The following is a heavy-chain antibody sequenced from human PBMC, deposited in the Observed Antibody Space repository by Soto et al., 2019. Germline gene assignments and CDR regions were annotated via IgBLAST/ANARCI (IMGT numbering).Heavy chain of an antibody. CDR2: INPSGGST. V-gene: IGHV1-46*01. Sequence: ASVKVSCKASGYTFTSYYMQWVRQAPGQGLEWMGIINPSGGSTSYAQKFQGRVTMTRDTSTSTVYMELSSLRSEDTAVYYCARGGVVVAATSAAGFDPWGQGTMVTVYS. CDR1: GYTFTSYY. J-gene: IGHJ5*02. D-gene: IGHD2-15*01. CDR3: ARGGVVVAATSAAGFDP.